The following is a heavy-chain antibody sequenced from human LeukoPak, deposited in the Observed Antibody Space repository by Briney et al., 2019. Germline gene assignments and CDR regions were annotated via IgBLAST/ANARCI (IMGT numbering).Heavy chain of an antibody. D-gene: IGHD5/OR15-5a*01. CDR3: IRGGIRVSGIHAFDI. J-gene: IGHJ3*02. CDR1: GVTFRDYD. Sequence: GGSLRLSCAASGVTFRDYDMHWVRQVPGRGLEWGSAIGIREDTQYSDSVKGRFTISRENAKNSLYLQMNTLRDGDTAMYYCIRGGIRVSGIHAFDIWGQGTMVTVSS. CDR2: IGIREDT. V-gene: IGHV3-13*01.